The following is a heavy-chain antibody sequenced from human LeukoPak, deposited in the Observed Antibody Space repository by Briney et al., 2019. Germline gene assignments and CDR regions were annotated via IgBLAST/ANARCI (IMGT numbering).Heavy chain of an antibody. J-gene: IGHJ6*03. CDR1: GFTFSSYA. CDR2: ISGSGGST. V-gene: IGHV3-23*01. Sequence: PGGSLRLSCAASGFTFSSYAMSWVRQAPGKGLEWVSAISGSGGSTYYADSVKGRFTISRDNSKNTLYLQMNSLRAEDTAVYYCARRGMPSIAARWVTPNYYYYYMDVWGKGTTVTVSS. D-gene: IGHD6-6*01. CDR3: ARRGMPSIAARWVTPNYYYYYMDV.